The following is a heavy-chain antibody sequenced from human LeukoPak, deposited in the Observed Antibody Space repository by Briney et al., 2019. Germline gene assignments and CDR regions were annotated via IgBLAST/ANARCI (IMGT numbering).Heavy chain of an antibody. J-gene: IGHJ3*02. CDR1: GYTFTSYD. CDR2: MNPNSGNT. V-gene: IGHV1-8*03. Sequence: ASVKVSCKASGYTFTSYDINWVRQATGQGLEWMGWMNPNSGNTGYAQKFQGRVTITRNTSISTAYLELSSLRSEDTAVYYCARGYHYYSSYAFDIWGQGTMVTVSS. D-gene: IGHD3-22*01. CDR3: ARGYHYYSSYAFDI.